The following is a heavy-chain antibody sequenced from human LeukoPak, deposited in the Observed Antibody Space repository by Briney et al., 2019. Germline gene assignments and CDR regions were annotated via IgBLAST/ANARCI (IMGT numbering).Heavy chain of an antibody. V-gene: IGHV4-38-2*02. CDR2: LHHRGNT. CDR1: GYSISDGYF. D-gene: IGHD6-13*01. J-gene: IGHJ4*02. Sequence: PSETLSLTCTVSGYSISDGYFWGWIRQPPGNGLEWIGRLHHRGNTYYNPSLKSRVNTSVETSKNQIFLKLRSVTAADTGVYYCARDGFLIAGSRFDDWGQGTLVTVTS. CDR3: ARDGFLIAGSRFDD.